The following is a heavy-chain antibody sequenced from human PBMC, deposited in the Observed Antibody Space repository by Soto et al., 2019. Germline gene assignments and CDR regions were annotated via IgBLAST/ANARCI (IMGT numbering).Heavy chain of an antibody. CDR1: GFTFNTYA. CDR2: ISGSGFST. Sequence: EVHLLESGGGLVQPGGSLRLSCAASGFTFNTYAMSWVRQAPGQGLEWVSAISGSGFSTYYADSVKGRFSISSDSSKNTLFLQMNSLRADDTAVYFCATFTFARPFDPWGQGTMVTVSS. CDR3: ATFTFARPFDP. D-gene: IGHD3-10*01. J-gene: IGHJ3*01. V-gene: IGHV3-23*01.